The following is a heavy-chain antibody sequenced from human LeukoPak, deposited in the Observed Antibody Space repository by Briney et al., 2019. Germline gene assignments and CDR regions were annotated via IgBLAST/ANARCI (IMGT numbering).Heavy chain of an antibody. J-gene: IGHJ4*02. D-gene: IGHD1-7*01. Sequence: SVKVSCKSSGGTLTSYAISWVRQAPRQGLEWMGRIIPIFGTANYAQKFQGRVTINADKSTSTTYMGLSSLRSEATAVYYCARDVYGGITGTTRSGDYWGQGTLVTVSS. CDR3: ARDVYGGITGTTRSGDY. CDR2: IIPIFGTA. CDR1: GGTLTSYA. V-gene: IGHV1-69*06.